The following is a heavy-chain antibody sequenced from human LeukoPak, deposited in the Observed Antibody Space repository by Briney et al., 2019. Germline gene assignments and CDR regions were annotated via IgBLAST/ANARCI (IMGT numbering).Heavy chain of an antibody. CDR2: IIPIFGTA. CDR3: AREGPVVVAATGDAFDI. Sequence: ASVKVSCKASGGTFSSYAISWVRQAPGQGLEGMGGIIPIFGTANYAQKFQGRVTITADESTSTAYMELSSLRSEDTAVYYCAREGPVVVAATGDAFDIWGQGTMVTVSS. J-gene: IGHJ3*02. CDR1: GGTFSSYA. D-gene: IGHD2-15*01. V-gene: IGHV1-69*13.